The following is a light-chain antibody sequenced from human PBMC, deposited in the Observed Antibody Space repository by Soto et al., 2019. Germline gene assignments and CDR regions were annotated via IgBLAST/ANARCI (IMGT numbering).Light chain of an antibody. CDR1: QSAGSN. CDR2: GAF. V-gene: IGKV3-15*01. J-gene: IGKJ2*01. CDR3: QQYDKWPYT. Sequence: EIVLTQSPATLSVSPGERATLSCRTSQSAGSNLAWYQQKPGQAPRLLIYGAFIRAPGFPVTFRGTGSGSEFTLTITSLQSEDGALYYCQQYDKWPYTFGQGTNLEIK.